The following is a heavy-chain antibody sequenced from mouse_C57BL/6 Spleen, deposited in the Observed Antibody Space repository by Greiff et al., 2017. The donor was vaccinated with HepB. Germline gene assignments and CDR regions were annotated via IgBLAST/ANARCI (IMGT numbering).Heavy chain of an antibody. Sequence: EVQLQESGPGLVKPSQSLSLTCSVTGYSITSGYYWNWIRQFPGNKLEWMGYISYDGSNNYNPSLKNRISITRDTSKNQFFLKLNSVTTEDTATYYCARGGDYDEWYFDVWGTGTTVTVSS. J-gene: IGHJ1*03. D-gene: IGHD2-4*01. CDR1: GYSITSGYY. V-gene: IGHV3-6*01. CDR3: ARGGDYDEWYFDV. CDR2: ISYDGSN.